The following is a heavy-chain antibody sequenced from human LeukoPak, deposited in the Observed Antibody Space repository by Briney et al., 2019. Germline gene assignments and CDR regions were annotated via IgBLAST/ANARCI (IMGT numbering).Heavy chain of an antibody. CDR2: ISGYNGDT. CDR1: GFTFTSSG. Sequence: ASVKVSCKASGFTFTSSGFSRVRQAPGHGLEWVGWISGYNGDTSHDQKFQGRVSISTDTSTNTVYLDLRSLTSDDTAVYYCARRSGYDRRAGTLDIWGQGTMVIVSS. J-gene: IGHJ3*02. D-gene: IGHD5-12*01. CDR3: ARRSGYDRRAGTLDI. V-gene: IGHV1-18*01.